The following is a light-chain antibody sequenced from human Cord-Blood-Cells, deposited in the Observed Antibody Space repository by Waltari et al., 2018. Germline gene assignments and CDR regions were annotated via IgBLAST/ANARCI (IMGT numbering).Light chain of an antibody. CDR1: QSISSW. Sequence: DIQMTQYPSTLSASVGDRVTITCRASQSISSWLAWYQQKPGMAPKLLIYKASSFESGVPSRFRGSGSGTEFTLAISSLQPDDFATYYCQQYNSYPLTFGGGTKVEIK. J-gene: IGKJ4*01. CDR3: QQYNSYPLT. V-gene: IGKV1-5*03. CDR2: KAS.